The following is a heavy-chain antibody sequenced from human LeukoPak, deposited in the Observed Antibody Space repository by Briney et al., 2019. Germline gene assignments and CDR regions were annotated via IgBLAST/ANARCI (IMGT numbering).Heavy chain of an antibody. D-gene: IGHD6-13*01. J-gene: IGHJ4*02. CDR2: ISRSSSYM. CDR1: GFTLSTYT. CDR3: ARDSGSSSWYSLDY. V-gene: IGHV3-21*01. Sequence: GGSLRLSCAASGFTLSTYTMNWVRQAPGKGLEWVSSISRSSSYMFYADSVKGRFTISRDNAKNSLYLQMNSLRAEDTAVYFCARDSGSSSWYSLDYWGQGTLVTVSS.